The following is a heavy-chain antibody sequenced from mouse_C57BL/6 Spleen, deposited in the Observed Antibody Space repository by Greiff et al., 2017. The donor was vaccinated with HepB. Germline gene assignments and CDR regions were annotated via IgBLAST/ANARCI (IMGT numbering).Heavy chain of an antibody. Sequence: VMLVESGPGLVAPSQSLSITCTVSGFSLTSYAISWVRQPPGKGLEWLGVIWTGGGTNYNSALKSRLSISKDNSKSQVFLKMNSLQTDDTARYYCARNSAYYSNTWFAYWGQGTLVTVSA. V-gene: IGHV2-9-1*01. CDR1: GFSLTSYA. J-gene: IGHJ3*01. CDR3: ARNSAYYSNTWFAY. D-gene: IGHD2-5*01. CDR2: IWTGGGT.